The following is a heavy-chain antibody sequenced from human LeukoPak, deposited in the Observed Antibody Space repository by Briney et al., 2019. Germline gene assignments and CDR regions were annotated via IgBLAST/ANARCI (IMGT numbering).Heavy chain of an antibody. J-gene: IGHJ5*02. D-gene: IGHD2-21*01. CDR1: RFIFNNYA. V-gene: IGHV3-23*01. Sequence: GGSLRLSCTASRFIFNNYAMSWVRQAPGQGLEWVSTISQGGETPYYADSVKGRFTVSRDNSKNTLYLQIDSLSAEDTAVYYCARLVIPSHSRWFDPWGQGTLVTVSS. CDR3: ARLVIPSHSRWFDP. CDR2: ISQGGETP.